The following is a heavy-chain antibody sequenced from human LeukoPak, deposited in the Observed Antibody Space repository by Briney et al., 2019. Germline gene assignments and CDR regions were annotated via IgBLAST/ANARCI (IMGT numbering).Heavy chain of an antibody. CDR2: INHSGST. J-gene: IGHJ4*02. CDR3: ARGVGVRYSYGPNYFDY. V-gene: IGHV4-39*07. CDR1: GGSVSSGSYY. Sequence: SETLSLTCTVSGGSVSSGSYYWSWIRQPPGKGLEWIGEINHSGSTNYNPSLKSRVTISVDTSKNQFSLKLSSVTAADTAVYYCARGVGVRYSYGPNYFDYWGQGTLVTVSS. D-gene: IGHD5-18*01.